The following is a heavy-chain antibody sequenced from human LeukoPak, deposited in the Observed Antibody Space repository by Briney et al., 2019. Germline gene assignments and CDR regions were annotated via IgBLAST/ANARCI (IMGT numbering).Heavy chain of an antibody. CDR3: ARTQADYYDSRLLFDY. Sequence: SETLSLTCTVSGGSISGYYWSWIRQTPGTGLEWIGYVSHSGSTDYNPSLKSRVTISVDTSKNQFSLILSSVTAADTAVYYCARTQADYYDSRLLFDYWGQGTLVTVSS. D-gene: IGHD3-22*01. V-gene: IGHV4-59*08. CDR2: VSHSGST. CDR1: GGSISGYY. J-gene: IGHJ4*02.